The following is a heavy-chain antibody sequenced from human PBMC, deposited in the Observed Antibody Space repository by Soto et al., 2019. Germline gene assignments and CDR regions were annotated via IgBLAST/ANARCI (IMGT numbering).Heavy chain of an antibody. J-gene: IGHJ4*02. CDR2: IKEDGTNT. D-gene: IGHD3-10*01. CDR1: GFAFNNDW. V-gene: IGHV3-7*01. Sequence: EVQVVESGGDLVQPGGSLRLSCAASGFAFNNDWMTWVRQASAKGLEWVASIKEDGTNTYYADSVRGRFTLSRDNTKNSLYLQMNSLRAEDTAVYYCARGGGIVDNWGQGTRVTVSS. CDR3: ARGGGIVDN.